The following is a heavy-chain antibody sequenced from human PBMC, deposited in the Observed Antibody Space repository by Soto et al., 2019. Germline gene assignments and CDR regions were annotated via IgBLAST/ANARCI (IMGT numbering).Heavy chain of an antibody. D-gene: IGHD7-27*01. J-gene: IGHJ6*03. CDR1: GFILSDCA. CDR2: ISSSSSVI. Sequence: EVQLVESGGGLVQPGGSLRLACATSGFILSDCAMNWVRQAPGKGLEGVSYISSSSSVIDYADSVKGRFTVSRANARNSLYLQMNSLRAEDTAVYYCARDLSWGSNWYYYMAVWGKGTTVTVSS. V-gene: IGHV3-48*01. CDR3: ARDLSWGSNWYYYMAV.